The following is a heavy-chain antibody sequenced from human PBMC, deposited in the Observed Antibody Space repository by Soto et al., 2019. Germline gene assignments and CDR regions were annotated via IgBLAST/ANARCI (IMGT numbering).Heavy chain of an antibody. D-gene: IGHD5-12*01. CDR2: INSDGSST. Sequence: GSLRLSCAASGFTFSSYWMHWVRQAPGKGLVWVSHINSDGSSTSYADSVKGRFTISRDNAKNTLYLQMNSLRAEDTAVYYCARGSRRDGYRADYWGQGTLVTVSS. J-gene: IGHJ4*02. V-gene: IGHV3-74*01. CDR3: ARGSRRDGYRADY. CDR1: GFTFSSYW.